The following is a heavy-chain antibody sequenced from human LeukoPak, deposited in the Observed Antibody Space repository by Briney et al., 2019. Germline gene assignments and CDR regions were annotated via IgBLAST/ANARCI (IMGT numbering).Heavy chain of an antibody. J-gene: IGHJ3*02. Sequence: PSETLSLTCTVSGGSISSYYWSWIRQPPGKGLEWIGYIYTSGSTNYNPSLKSRVTISVDTSKNQFSLKLSSVTAADTAVYYCARESPTYYDFWSGYYSHDAFDIWGQGTMVTVSS. CDR2: IYTSGST. CDR1: GGSISSYY. V-gene: IGHV4-59*01. CDR3: ARESPTYYDFWSGYYSHDAFDI. D-gene: IGHD3-3*01.